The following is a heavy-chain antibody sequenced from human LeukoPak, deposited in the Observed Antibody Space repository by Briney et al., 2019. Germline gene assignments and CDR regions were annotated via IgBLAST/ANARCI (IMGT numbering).Heavy chain of an antibody. D-gene: IGHD2-2*02. V-gene: IGHV1-2*02. CDR2: INPNSGVT. Sequence: ASVKVSCKASGYTFTAYYMHWVRQAPGQGLDWLGWINPNSGVTNYAQKFQGRVTMTRDTSTSTVYMELSSLRSEDTAVYYCARDLQTSYIDYWGQGTLVTVSS. CDR3: ARDLQTSYIDY. CDR1: GYTFTAYY. J-gene: IGHJ4*02.